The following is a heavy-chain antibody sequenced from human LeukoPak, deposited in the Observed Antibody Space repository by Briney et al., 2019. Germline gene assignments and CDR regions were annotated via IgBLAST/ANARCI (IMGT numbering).Heavy chain of an antibody. V-gene: IGHV3-74*01. CDR3: ARDSPSGYSYGSGDY. D-gene: IGHD5-18*01. Sequence: GGSLRLSCAASGFTFSSYWMHWVRQTPGKGLVWVSRISDDGNTTNYADSVKGRFTISRDNAKNTLYLQMNSLRAEDTAVYYCARDSPSGYSYGSGDYWGQGTLVTVSS. CDR2: ISDDGNTT. CDR1: GFTFSSYW. J-gene: IGHJ4*02.